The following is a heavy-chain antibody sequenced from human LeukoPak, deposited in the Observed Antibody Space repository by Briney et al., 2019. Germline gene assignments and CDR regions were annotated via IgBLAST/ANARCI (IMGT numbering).Heavy chain of an antibody. D-gene: IGHD1-26*01. J-gene: IGHJ4*02. Sequence: RASVKVSYKASGYTFTSYAIHWVRQAPGQRLEWMGWISAGNGNTKYSQNFQGRVTFISNTSATTAFMELSSLRSEDAAVYYCARDSGSGSNDYWGQGTLVTVSS. CDR1: GYTFTSYA. CDR2: ISAGNGNT. V-gene: IGHV1-3*01. CDR3: ARDSGSGSNDY.